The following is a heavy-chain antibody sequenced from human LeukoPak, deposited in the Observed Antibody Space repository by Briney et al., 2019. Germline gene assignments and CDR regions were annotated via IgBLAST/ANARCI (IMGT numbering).Heavy chain of an antibody. D-gene: IGHD6-19*01. CDR2: IYTSGST. CDR3: ARAMKQWLVVDEYFDY. J-gene: IGHJ4*02. V-gene: IGHV4-4*07. Sequence: PSETLSLTCTVSGGSISSYYWSWIRQPAGKGLEWIGRIYTSGSTNYNPSLKSRVTMSVDTSKNQFSLKLSSVTAADTAVYYCARAMKQWLVVDEYFDYWGQGTLVTVSS. CDR1: GGSISSYY.